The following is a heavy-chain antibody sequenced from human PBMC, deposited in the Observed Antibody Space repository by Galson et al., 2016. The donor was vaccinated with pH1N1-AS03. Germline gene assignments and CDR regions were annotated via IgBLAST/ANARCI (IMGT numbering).Heavy chain of an antibody. J-gene: IGHJ6*03. CDR2: IVSTSNYI. V-gene: IGHV3-21*01. Sequence: SLRLSCAASGFTFGSHSMNWVRQAPGKGLEWVSSIVSTSNYIYYGDSVKGRLTISRDNAQSSLYLQMNSLRAEDTAVYYCARVNGSVQVLRLGYMDVWGKGTTVTVSS. CDR1: GFTFGSHS. D-gene: IGHD5-12*01. CDR3: ARVNGSVQVLRLGYMDV.